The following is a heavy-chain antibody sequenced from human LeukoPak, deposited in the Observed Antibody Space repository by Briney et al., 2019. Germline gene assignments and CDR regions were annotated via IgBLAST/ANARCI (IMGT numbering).Heavy chain of an antibody. J-gene: IGHJ4*02. Sequence: SGGSLRLSCAASGFTFSSYAMSWVRQAPGKGLEWVSVISGSGGSTYYADSVKGRFTISRDNSKNTLYLQMNSLRAEDTAVYYCAKGSGIAAAGTSLTFDWWGQGTLVTVSS. CDR3: AKGSGIAAAGTSLTFDW. V-gene: IGHV3-23*01. CDR1: GFTFSSYA. D-gene: IGHD6-13*01. CDR2: ISGSGGST.